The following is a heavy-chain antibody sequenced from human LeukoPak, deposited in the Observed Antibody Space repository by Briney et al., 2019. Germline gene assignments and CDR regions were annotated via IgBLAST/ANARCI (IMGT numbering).Heavy chain of an antibody. D-gene: IGHD4-17*01. V-gene: IGHV4-39*07. J-gene: IGHJ4*02. CDR2: IYYSGNT. CDR1: GASISNSGYY. Sequence: KTSETLSLTCTVSGASISNSGYYWGWIRQPPGKGLEWIGTIYYSGNTYYNPSLKSRVTILIDTSKNQFSLKLSSVTAADTAVYYCAREPTVIVPDGNYWGQGTLVAVSS. CDR3: AREPTVIVPDGNY.